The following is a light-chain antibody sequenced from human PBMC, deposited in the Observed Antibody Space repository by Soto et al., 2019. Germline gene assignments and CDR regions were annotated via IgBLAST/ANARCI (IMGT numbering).Light chain of an antibody. J-gene: IGLJ1*01. Sequence: QSALTQPASVSGSPGQSITISCSGTSSDVGSYNLVSWYQQHPGKAPKVMIYEGSKRSSGVSDRFSGSKSGNTASLTISGLQAEDEADYYCCSFAGSITFVFGTGTQLTVL. V-gene: IGLV2-23*01. CDR1: SSDVGSYNL. CDR2: EGS. CDR3: CSFAGSITFV.